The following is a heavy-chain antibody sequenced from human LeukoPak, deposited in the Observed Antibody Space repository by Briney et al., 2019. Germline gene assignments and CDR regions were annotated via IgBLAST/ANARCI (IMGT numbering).Heavy chain of an antibody. J-gene: IGHJ4*02. CDR1: GFTVSSYA. Sequence: QTGGSLRLSCTASGFTVSSYAMNWVRQAPGKGLEWVSYISVSDGTIYYADSVKGRFTISSDNAKNSLFLQMNSLRVEDTAIYYCTRDTHFYDYWGQGTLVTVSS. CDR2: ISVSDGTI. V-gene: IGHV3-48*01. D-gene: IGHD2/OR15-2a*01. CDR3: TRDTHFYDY.